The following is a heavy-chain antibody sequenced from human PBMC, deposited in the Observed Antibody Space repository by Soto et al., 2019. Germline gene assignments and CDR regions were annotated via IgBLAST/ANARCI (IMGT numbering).Heavy chain of an antibody. CDR3: ARDGVAAGNINFDY. CDR2: INGGNGNT. CDR1: GYTFTNYA. V-gene: IGHV1-3*01. D-gene: IGHD6-25*01. J-gene: IGHJ4*02. Sequence: ASVKVSCKASGYTFTNYAMHWVRQAPGQRLEWMGWINGGNGNTKYSPKLQDRVTITRDTSASTAYMELSSLRSEDTALYYCARDGVAAGNINFDYWGQGTLVTVSS.